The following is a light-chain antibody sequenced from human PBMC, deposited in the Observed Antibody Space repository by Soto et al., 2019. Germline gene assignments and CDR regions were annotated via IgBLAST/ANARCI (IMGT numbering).Light chain of an antibody. Sequence: EMVLTQSPGTLSLSPGERATLSCRASQSISSNSLAWYQQKPGQAPRLFIYGASSRATGIPDRFIGSGSGTHFTLTISRLEPEDFALYYCQQYGSSPLFGQGTRLEIK. J-gene: IGKJ5*01. CDR3: QQYGSSPL. CDR2: GAS. V-gene: IGKV3-20*01. CDR1: QSISSNS.